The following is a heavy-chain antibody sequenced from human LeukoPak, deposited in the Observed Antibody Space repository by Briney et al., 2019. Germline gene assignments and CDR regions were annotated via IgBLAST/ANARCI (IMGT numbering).Heavy chain of an antibody. Sequence: SETLSLTCAVYGGSFSGYYWSWIRQPPGKGLEWIGEINHSGSTNYNPSLKSRVTISVDTSKNQFSLKLSSVTAADTAVYYCARSNQADDYWGQGTLVTVSS. CDR2: INHSGST. CDR3: ARSNQADDY. CDR1: GGSFSGYY. D-gene: IGHD4-11*01. J-gene: IGHJ4*02. V-gene: IGHV4-34*01.